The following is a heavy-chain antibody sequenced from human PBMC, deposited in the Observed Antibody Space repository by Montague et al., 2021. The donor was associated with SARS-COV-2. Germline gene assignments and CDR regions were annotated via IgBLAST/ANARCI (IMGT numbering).Heavy chain of an antibody. J-gene: IGHJ5*02. D-gene: IGHD3-10*01. CDR2: IYYSGNT. Sequence: SETLSLTCNVSGGSIRNYYWSWIRQPPGKGLEWIGSIYYSGNTYYNSSLKSRVTISVDTSKNQFSLKLNSVTAADTAVYYCARLVWFGELSSENWFDPWGQGTLVTVSS. V-gene: IGHV4-39*01. CDR3: ARLVWFGELSSENWFDP. CDR1: GGSIRNYY.